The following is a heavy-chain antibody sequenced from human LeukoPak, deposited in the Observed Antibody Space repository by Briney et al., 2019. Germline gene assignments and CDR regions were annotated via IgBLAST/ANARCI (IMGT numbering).Heavy chain of an antibody. J-gene: IGHJ6*02. CDR1: GGSISSGGYS. CDR3: ARGEIFGVVDV. CDR2: IYHSGST. D-gene: IGHD3-3*01. V-gene: IGHV4-30-2*01. Sequence: PSETLSLTCAVSGGSISSGGYSWSWIRQPPGKGLEWIGYIYHSGSTYYNPSLKSRITISVDRSKNQFSLKLSSVTAADTAVYYCARGEIFGVVDVWGQGTTVTVSS.